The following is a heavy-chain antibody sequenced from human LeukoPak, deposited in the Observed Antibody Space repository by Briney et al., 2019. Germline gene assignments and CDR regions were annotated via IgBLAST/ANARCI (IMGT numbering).Heavy chain of an antibody. Sequence: PGGSLRLSCAASGFTFNNYWMNWVRQAPGKGLEWVANIKQDGSEKYYVDSVRGRFTISRDNAKNSLYLQMNSLRAEDTAVYYCGRGMDVWGQGTTVTVSS. J-gene: IGHJ6*02. CDR1: GFTFNNYW. CDR3: GRGMDV. V-gene: IGHV3-7*01. CDR2: IKQDGSEK.